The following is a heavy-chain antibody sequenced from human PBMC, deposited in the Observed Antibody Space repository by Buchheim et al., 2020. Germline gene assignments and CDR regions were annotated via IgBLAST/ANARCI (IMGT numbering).Heavy chain of an antibody. CDR1: GFTFSSYW. J-gene: IGHJ4*02. Sequence: EVQLVESGGGLVQPGGSLRLSCAASGFTFSSYWMHWVRHAPGKGLVWVSRIYSDGSSTSYADSVKGRFTISRVNATNQLYLQMNSLRAEDTAVYYCARIAVAGGGDYWGQGTL. D-gene: IGHD6-19*01. CDR3: ARIAVAGGGDY. CDR2: IYSDGSST. V-gene: IGHV3-74*01.